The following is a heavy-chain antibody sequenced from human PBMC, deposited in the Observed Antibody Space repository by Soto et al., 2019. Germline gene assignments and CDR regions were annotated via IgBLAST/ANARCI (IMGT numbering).Heavy chain of an antibody. CDR3: ARDASDYYEICGPDASDM. D-gene: IGHD3-22*01. V-gene: IGHV1-69*12. CDR1: GGTFSSYG. Sequence: QVQLVQSGAEVKKPGSSVKVSCKASGGTFSSYGISWVRQAPGQGLEWMGGIIPIFGTANYAQKFQGRVTINGQXXTXTXXMELSSMRSEDTAVYYCARDASDYYEICGPDASDMWGQGTVVTVSS. J-gene: IGHJ3*02. CDR2: IIPIFGTA.